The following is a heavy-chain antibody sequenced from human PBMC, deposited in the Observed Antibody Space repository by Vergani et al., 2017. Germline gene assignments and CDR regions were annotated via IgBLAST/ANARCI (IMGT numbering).Heavy chain of an antibody. J-gene: IGHJ6*02. Sequence: EVQLVESGGGLVKPGGSLRLSCAASGFTFSSYSMNWVRQAPGKGLEWVSSISSSSSYIYYADSVKGRFTISRDNAKNSLYLQMNSLRAEDTAGYYCARDGGGLLWFGRPLHNMDVWGQGTTVTVSS. CDR2: ISSSSSYI. V-gene: IGHV3-21*01. CDR3: ARDGGGLLWFGRPLHNMDV. D-gene: IGHD3-10*01. CDR1: GFTFSSYS.